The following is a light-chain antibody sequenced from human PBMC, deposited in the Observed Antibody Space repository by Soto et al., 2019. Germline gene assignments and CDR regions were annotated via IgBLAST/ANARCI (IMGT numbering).Light chain of an antibody. CDR1: SSDVGYHNY. Sequence: VLTQPASVSGSPGQSITISCTGTSSDVGYHNYVSWYRQHPGKAPRLMIYEVNNRPSGVSNRFSGSKSGNTASLTISGLQAEDEADYYCSSCTSSSTLLYVFGTGTKVTVL. CDR2: EVN. J-gene: IGLJ1*01. CDR3: SSCTSSSTLLYV. V-gene: IGLV2-14*01.